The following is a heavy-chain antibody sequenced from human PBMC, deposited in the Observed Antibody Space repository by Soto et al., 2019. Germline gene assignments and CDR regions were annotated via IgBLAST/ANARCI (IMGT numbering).Heavy chain of an antibody. Sequence: QVQLVESGGGVVQPGRSLRLSCAASGFTFSSYGMHWVRQAPGKGLEWVAVISYDGSNKYYADSVKGRFTISRDNSQNTLYLQMNSLRAEDTAVYYCANVLVGATHDAFDIWGQGTMVTVSS. D-gene: IGHD1-26*01. V-gene: IGHV3-30*18. CDR3: ANVLVGATHDAFDI. J-gene: IGHJ3*02. CDR1: GFTFSSYG. CDR2: ISYDGSNK.